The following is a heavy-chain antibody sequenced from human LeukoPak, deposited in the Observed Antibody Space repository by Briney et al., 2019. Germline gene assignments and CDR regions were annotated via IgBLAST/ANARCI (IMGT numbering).Heavy chain of an antibody. CDR1: GYSISSGYY. V-gene: IGHV4-38-2*01. Sequence: SETLSLTCAVSGYSISSGYYWGWIRQPPGKGLEWVGSIYHSGRTYYNPSLKSRVTISVDTSKNQFSLKLSSVTAADTAVYYCARADVWFGELSSAFDYWGQGTLVTVSS. D-gene: IGHD3-10*01. CDR3: ARADVWFGELSSAFDY. CDR2: IYHSGRT. J-gene: IGHJ4*02.